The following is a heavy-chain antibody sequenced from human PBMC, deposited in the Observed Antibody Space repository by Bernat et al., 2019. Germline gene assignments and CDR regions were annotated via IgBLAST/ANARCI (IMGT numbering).Heavy chain of an antibody. V-gene: IGHV3-21*06. Sequence: EVQLVGSGGGLVKPGGSLRLSCAASGFTFSSYNMIWVRQAPGRGLERVSFITSSSDYTNYAASVKGRFTISRDNAKSSLYLQMNSLSAEDTAVYYCARDSGGYGALDYWGQGTLVIVSS. CDR1: GFTFSSYN. CDR2: ITSSSDYT. J-gene: IGHJ4*02. CDR3: ARDSGGYGALDY. D-gene: IGHD1-26*01.